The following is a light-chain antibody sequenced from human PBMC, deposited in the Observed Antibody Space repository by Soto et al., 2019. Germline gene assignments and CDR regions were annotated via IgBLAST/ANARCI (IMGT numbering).Light chain of an antibody. Sequence: DIQMTQSPSTLSASVGDIVTITCRASQSINNWLAWYQQKPGKAPKLLIYKASNLQSGVPSRFSGSGSGTEFTLTISSLQPDDFATYYCQQYNSYSYTFGQGTKV. J-gene: IGKJ2*01. CDR2: KAS. CDR3: QQYNSYSYT. CDR1: QSINNW. V-gene: IGKV1-5*03.